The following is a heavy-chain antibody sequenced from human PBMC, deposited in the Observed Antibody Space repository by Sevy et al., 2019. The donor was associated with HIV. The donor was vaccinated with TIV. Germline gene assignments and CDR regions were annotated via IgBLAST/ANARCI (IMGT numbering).Heavy chain of an antibody. CDR3: ARDGSSGGLFLKDYYYFGMDV. CDR1: GFTFSSYA. Sequence: GGSLRLSCAASGFTFSSYAMHWVRQAPGKGLEWVAVISYDKNNKCADSVKGPLTISRDNSKNTVYRQMNGLRAGDTAVYSCARDGSSGGLFLKDYYYFGMDVWGQGTTVTVSS. V-gene: IGHV3-30*03. J-gene: IGHJ6*02. CDR2: ISYDKNNK. D-gene: IGHD3-16*01.